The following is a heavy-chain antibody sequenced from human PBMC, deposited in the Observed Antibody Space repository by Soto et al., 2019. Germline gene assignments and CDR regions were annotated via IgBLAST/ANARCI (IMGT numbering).Heavy chain of an antibody. Sequence: SETLSLTCSVSNGYIYSYYCSWIRQPPGKGLEWIGYVFDTGATNYNPSLKGRVTISIDTSQKHFSLKLTSATAADTAIYYCARGTNYHFDYWGQGTLVTVSS. CDR3: ARGTNYHFDY. D-gene: IGHD1-7*01. J-gene: IGHJ4*02. V-gene: IGHV4-59*01. CDR2: VFDTGAT. CDR1: NGYIYSYY.